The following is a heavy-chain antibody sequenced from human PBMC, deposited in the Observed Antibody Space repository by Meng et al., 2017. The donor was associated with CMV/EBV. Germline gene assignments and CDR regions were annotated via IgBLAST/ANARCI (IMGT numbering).Heavy chain of an antibody. CDR3: TTNPWEGSGSFDY. CDR2: IKSKTDGGTT. J-gene: IGHJ4*02. V-gene: IGHV3-15*07. D-gene: IGHD3-10*01. Sequence: SGFTFSNAWMNWVRQAPGKGLEWVGRIKSKTDGGTTDYAAPVKGRFTISRDDSKNTLYLQMNSLKTEDTAVYYCTTNPWEGSGSFDYWGQGTLVTVSS. CDR1: GFTFSNAW.